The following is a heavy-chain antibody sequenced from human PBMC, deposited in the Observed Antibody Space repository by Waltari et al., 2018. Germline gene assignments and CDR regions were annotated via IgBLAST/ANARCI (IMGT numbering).Heavy chain of an antibody. CDR3: ARDLYYYDSSGNWDDAFDI. J-gene: IGHJ3*02. D-gene: IGHD3-22*01. CDR1: GYTFTSYG. CDR2: ISAYNGDT. Sequence: QVQLEQSGAEVKKPGASVKVSCKASGYTFTSYGISWVRQAPGQGLEGMGWISAYNGDTNYAQKLQGIVTMTTDTATSTAYMELRSLRSDDTAVFYCARDLYYYDSSGNWDDAFDIWGQGTMVIVSS. V-gene: IGHV1-18*04.